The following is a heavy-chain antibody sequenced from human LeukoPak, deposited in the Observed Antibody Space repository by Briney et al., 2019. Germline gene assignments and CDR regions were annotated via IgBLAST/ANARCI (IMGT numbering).Heavy chain of an antibody. D-gene: IGHD3-22*01. CDR1: GYIFTSYG. CDR3: ARDPLVKRYYYDSSGYYFMLY. CDR2: ISAYNGNT. V-gene: IGHV1-18*01. Sequence: GASVKVSCKASGYIFTSYGISWVRQAPGQGLEWMGWISAYNGNTNYAQKLQGRVTMTTDTSTSTAYMELRSLRSDDTAVYYCARDPLVKRYYYDSSGYYFMLYWGQGTLVTVSS. J-gene: IGHJ4*02.